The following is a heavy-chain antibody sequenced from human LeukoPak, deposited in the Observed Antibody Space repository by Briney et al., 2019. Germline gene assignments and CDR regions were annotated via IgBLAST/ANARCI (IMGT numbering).Heavy chain of an antibody. CDR1: GGSISSYY. CDR3: SSFYTSSGNWFDP. Sequence: SETLSLTCTVSGGSISSYYWSWIRQPPGKGLEWSCYIYYSVSTNYNPSLKSRGTISVDTFKNQFSLNLSSVTAAHTSVYYFSSFYTSSGNWFDPWGQGTLVTVSS. V-gene: IGHV4-59*01. CDR2: IYYSVST. J-gene: IGHJ5*02. D-gene: IGHD6-13*01.